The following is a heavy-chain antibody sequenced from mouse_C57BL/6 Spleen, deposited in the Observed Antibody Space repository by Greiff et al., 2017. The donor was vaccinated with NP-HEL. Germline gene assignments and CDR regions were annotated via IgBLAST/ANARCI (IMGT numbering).Heavy chain of an antibody. CDR2: ISSGSSTI. V-gene: IGHV5-17*01. J-gene: IGHJ4*01. CDR3: ASNYGGFYYAMDY. Sequence: DVKLVESGGGLVKPGGSLKLSCAASGFTFSDYGMHWVRQAPEKGLEWVAYISSGSSTIYYADTVKGRFTISRDNAKNTLFLQMTSLRSEDAAMYYCASNYGGFYYAMDYWGQGPSVTVSS. D-gene: IGHD1-1*01. CDR1: GFTFSDYG.